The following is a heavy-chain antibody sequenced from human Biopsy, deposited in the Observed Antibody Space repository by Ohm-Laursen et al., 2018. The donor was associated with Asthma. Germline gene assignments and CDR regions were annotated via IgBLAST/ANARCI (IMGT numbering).Heavy chain of an antibody. J-gene: IGHJ6*01. D-gene: IGHD3-9*01. CDR1: GLTFTNYL. V-gene: IGHV3-30*18. CDR2: ISDDGSKT. CDR3: TKDPFGWLGNYFGTDV. Sequence: SLRLSCAASGLTFTNYLVQWVLQAPGKGLERGAFISDDGSKTYYADSVKGRFSISRDNSKSTLYLQMNSLRAEDTALYYCTKDPFGWLGNYFGTDVWGQETTVTVSS.